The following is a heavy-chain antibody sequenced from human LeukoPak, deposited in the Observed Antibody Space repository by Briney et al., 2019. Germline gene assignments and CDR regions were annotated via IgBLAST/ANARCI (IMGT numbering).Heavy chain of an antibody. CDR3: ARGPPAATAGVYFDY. CDR1: GGTFSSYA. J-gene: IGHJ4*02. CDR2: IIPIFGTA. D-gene: IGHD2-2*01. Sequence: GASVKVSCKASGGTFSSYAISWVRQAPGQGLEWMGGIIPIFGTANYAQKFQGRVTITMDESTSTAYMELSSLRSEDTAVYYCARGPPAATAGVYFDYWGQGALVTVSS. V-gene: IGHV1-69*05.